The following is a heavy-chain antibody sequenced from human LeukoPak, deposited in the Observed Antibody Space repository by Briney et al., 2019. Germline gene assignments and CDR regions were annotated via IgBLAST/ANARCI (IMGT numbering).Heavy chain of an antibody. CDR1: GFIFGDYA. D-gene: IGHD3-22*01. V-gene: IGHV3-49*04. J-gene: IGHJ4*02. CDR2: ITSKAYGGTT. Sequence: PGRSLRLSCTASGFIFGDYAMNWVRQAPGKGLEWVGFITSKAYGGTTKYAASVKGRFTISRDDSKGIAYLQMNSLKTEDTALYYCARTSYDNSAYPFDYWGQGTLVTVSS. CDR3: ARTSYDNSAYPFDY.